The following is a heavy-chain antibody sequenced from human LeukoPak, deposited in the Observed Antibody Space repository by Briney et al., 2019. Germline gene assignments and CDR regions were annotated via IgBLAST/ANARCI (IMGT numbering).Heavy chain of an antibody. CDR3: ARGISDYGDYIWHFDY. CDR2: INPNSGGT. J-gene: IGHJ4*02. CDR1: GYTFTGYY. D-gene: IGHD4-17*01. V-gene: IGHV1-2*02. Sequence: ASVKVSCKASGYTFTGYYMHWVRQAPGQGLEWMGWINPNSGGTNYAQKFQGRVTMTRDTSISTAYMGLSRLRSDDTAVYYCARGISDYGDYIWHFDYWGQGTLVTVSS.